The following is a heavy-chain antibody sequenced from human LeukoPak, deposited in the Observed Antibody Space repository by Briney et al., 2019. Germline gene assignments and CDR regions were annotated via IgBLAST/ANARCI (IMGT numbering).Heavy chain of an antibody. CDR1: GFTFSSYG. CDR3: AKLFSRDSSGWEAEFDY. CDR2: ISYDGSNK. D-gene: IGHD6-19*01. Sequence: PGGSLRLSCAASGFTFSSYGMHWVRQAPGKGLEWVAVISYDGSNKYYADSVKGRFTISRDNSKNTLYLQMNGLRAEDTAVYYCAKLFSRDSSGWEAEFDYWGQGTLVTVSS. J-gene: IGHJ4*02. V-gene: IGHV3-30*18.